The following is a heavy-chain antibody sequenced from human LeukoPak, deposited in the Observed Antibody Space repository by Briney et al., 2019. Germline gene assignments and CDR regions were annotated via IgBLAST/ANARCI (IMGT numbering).Heavy chain of an antibody. CDR2: ISYDGSNK. Sequence: GGSLRLSCTASGFTFGDYAMSWFRQAPGKGLEWVAVISYDGSNKYYADSVKGRFTISRDNSKNTLYLQMNSLRAEDTAVYYCARGSEWELLGGFDYWGQGTLVTVSS. CDR1: GFTFGDYA. CDR3: ARGSEWELLGGFDY. J-gene: IGHJ4*02. V-gene: IGHV3-30-3*01. D-gene: IGHD1-26*01.